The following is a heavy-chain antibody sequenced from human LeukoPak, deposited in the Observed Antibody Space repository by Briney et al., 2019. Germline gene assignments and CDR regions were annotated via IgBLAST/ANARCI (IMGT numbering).Heavy chain of an antibody. Sequence: PGGSLRLSCAASGFTFSSYWMSWVRQAPGKGLEWVANINQDGSEKYFVDSVKGRFTISRDNAKNSLYLQMNSLRAEDTAVYYCASLTVTSDAFDIWGQGTMVTVSS. V-gene: IGHV3-7*01. CDR3: ASLTVTSDAFDI. CDR2: INQDGSEK. D-gene: IGHD4-17*01. J-gene: IGHJ3*02. CDR1: GFTFSSYW.